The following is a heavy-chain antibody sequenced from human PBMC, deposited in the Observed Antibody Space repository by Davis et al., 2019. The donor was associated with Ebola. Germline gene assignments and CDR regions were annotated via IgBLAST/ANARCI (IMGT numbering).Heavy chain of an antibody. CDR1: GGSFSGYY. Sequence: MPSETLSLTCAVYGGSFSGYYWSWICQPPGKGLEWIGEIDHSGSTNYNPSLESRVTISIDTSKNQFSLKLSSVTAADTAVYYCARGIEYSSLYYFDYWGQGTLVAVSS. J-gene: IGHJ4*02. CDR3: ARGIEYSSLYYFDY. CDR2: IDHSGST. V-gene: IGHV4-34*01. D-gene: IGHD6-6*01.